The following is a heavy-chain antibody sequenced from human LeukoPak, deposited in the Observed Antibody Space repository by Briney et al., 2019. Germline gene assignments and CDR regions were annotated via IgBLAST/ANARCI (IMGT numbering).Heavy chain of an antibody. D-gene: IGHD3-22*01. CDR3: ARGTDYYDSTGYPIDY. CDR2: IYPGDSDT. Sequence: GESLKISCKGSGXSFTSYWIGWVRQMPGKGLEWMGIIYPGDSDTRYSPSFQGQVTISADKSITTAYLQWSSLKASDTAMYCCARGTDYYDSTGYPIDYWGQGTLVTVSS. CDR1: GXSFTSYW. V-gene: IGHV5-51*01. J-gene: IGHJ4*02.